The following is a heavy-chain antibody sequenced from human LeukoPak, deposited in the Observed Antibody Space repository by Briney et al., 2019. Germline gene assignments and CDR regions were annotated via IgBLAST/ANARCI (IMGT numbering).Heavy chain of an antibody. Sequence: ASVEVSCKASGYTFTSYGISWVRQAPGQGLEWMGWISAYNGNTNYAQKPQGRVTMTTDTSTSTAYMELRSLRSDDTAVYYCARDDPQWLVFDYWGQGTLVTVSS. D-gene: IGHD6-19*01. J-gene: IGHJ4*02. V-gene: IGHV1-18*04. CDR2: ISAYNGNT. CDR1: GYTFTSYG. CDR3: ARDDPQWLVFDY.